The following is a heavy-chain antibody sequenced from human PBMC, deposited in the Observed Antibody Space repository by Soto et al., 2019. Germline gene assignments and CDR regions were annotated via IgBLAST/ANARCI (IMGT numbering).Heavy chain of an antibody. CDR1: GGTFSSYA. J-gene: IGHJ6*02. CDR2: IIPIFGTA. Sequence: QVQLVQSGAEVKKPGSSVKVSCKASGGTFSSYAISWVRQAPGQGLEWMGGIIPIFGTANYAQKFQGRVTITADESTSXAXRXXSSLRAEDTAVYYCATQGMGMAAAGFYYNYYGMDVWGQGTTVTVSS. D-gene: IGHD6-13*01. V-gene: IGHV1-69*12. CDR3: ATQGMGMAAAGFYYNYYGMDV.